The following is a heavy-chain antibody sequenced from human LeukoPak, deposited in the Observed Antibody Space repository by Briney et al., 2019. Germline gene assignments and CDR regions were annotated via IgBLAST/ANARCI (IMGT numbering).Heavy chain of an antibody. D-gene: IGHD1-14*01. V-gene: IGHV3-23*01. CDR3: TKPARTDAFDI. Sequence: GGTLRLSCAASGFTFNNYAMNWVRQAPGKGLEWVSSISGSGANTYYADSVKGRFTISRDNSKNTLYLQMNSLRAEDTAVYYCTKPARTDAFDIWGQGTMVTVSS. CDR2: ISGSGANT. J-gene: IGHJ3*02. CDR1: GFTFNNYA.